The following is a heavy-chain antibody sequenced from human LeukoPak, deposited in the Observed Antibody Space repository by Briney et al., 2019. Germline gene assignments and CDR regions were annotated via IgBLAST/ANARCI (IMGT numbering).Heavy chain of an antibody. CDR3: AKDSPSFRFDP. V-gene: IGHV3-30*18. J-gene: IGHJ5*02. Sequence: PGGSLRLSCAASGFTFSSYGMHWVRQAPGKGLEWVAVISYDGSNKYYADSVKGRFTISRDNSKNTLYLQMNSLRAEDTAVYYCAKDSPSFRFDPWGQGTLVTVSS. CDR2: ISYDGSNK. CDR1: GFTFSSYG.